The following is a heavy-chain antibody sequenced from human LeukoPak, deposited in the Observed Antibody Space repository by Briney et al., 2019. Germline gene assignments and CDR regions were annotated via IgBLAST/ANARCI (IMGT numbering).Heavy chain of an antibody. Sequence: GGSLRLSCAASGFTFSSYAMSWVRQAPGKGLEWVSAISGSGGSTYYADSVKGRFTFSRDNSKNTLYLQMNSLRAEDTAVYYCAKVMGSGWRFDYWGQGTLVTVSS. CDR1: GFTFSSYA. CDR2: ISGSGGST. V-gene: IGHV3-23*01. D-gene: IGHD6-19*01. J-gene: IGHJ4*02. CDR3: AKVMGSGWRFDY.